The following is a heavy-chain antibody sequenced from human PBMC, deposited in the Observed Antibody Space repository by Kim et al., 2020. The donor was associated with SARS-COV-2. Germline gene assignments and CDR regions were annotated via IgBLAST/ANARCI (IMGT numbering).Heavy chain of an antibody. J-gene: IGHJ4*02. Sequence: GGSLRLSCAASGFTFSSYAMSWVRQAPGKGLEWVSAISGSGGSTYYADSVKGRFTISRDNSKNTLYLQMNSLRAEDTAVYYCAKDPWMGQSSSWPLPDQEPNTKIDYWGQGTLVTVSS. D-gene: IGHD6-13*01. CDR3: AKDPWMGQSSSWPLPDQEPNTKIDY. V-gene: IGHV3-23*01. CDR1: GFTFSSYA. CDR2: ISGSGGST.